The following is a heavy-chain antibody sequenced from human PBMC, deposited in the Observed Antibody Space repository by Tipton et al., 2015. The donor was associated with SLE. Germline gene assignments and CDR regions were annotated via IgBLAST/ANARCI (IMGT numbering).Heavy chain of an antibody. CDR1: GYTFTSYG. CDR2: ISAYNGNT. V-gene: IGHV1-18*01. CDR3: ARETTRTRDGMDV. Sequence: QSGPEVKKPGASVKVSCKASGYTFTSYGISWVRQAPGQGLEWMGWISAYNGNTNYAQKLQGRLTMTRDTSISTAYMELSSLRSADTAVYFCARETTRTRDGMDVWGQGTTVIVSS. J-gene: IGHJ6*02. D-gene: IGHD1-1*01.